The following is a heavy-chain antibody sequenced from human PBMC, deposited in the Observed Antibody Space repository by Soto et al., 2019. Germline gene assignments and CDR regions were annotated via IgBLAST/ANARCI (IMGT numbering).Heavy chain of an antibody. Sequence: ASVKVSCKASGGTFSSYAISWVRQAPGQGLEWMGWISAYNGNTNYAQKLQGRVTMTTDTSTSTAYMELRSLRSDDTAVYYCASFPGIAVAGTFFDPWGQGTLVTVSS. CDR2: ISAYNGNT. CDR3: ASFPGIAVAGTFFDP. D-gene: IGHD6-19*01. CDR1: GGTFSSYA. J-gene: IGHJ5*02. V-gene: IGHV1-18*01.